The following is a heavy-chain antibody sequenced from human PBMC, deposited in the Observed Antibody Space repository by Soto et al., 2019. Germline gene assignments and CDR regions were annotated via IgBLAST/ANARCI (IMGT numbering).Heavy chain of an antibody. Sequence: WLSXRLSCLASVFIFISYCIHLFRHAPGKGLEWVAVIWYNGSKKYYADSVKGRFTISRDNSRNTLYLQMSSLRGEETAVYYCERENYDFWSFGGKQLETWGQGTLV. D-gene: IGHD3-3*01. V-gene: IGHV3-33*01. CDR3: ERENYDFWSFGGKQLET. J-gene: IGHJ4*02. CDR1: VFIFISYC. CDR2: IWYNGSKK.